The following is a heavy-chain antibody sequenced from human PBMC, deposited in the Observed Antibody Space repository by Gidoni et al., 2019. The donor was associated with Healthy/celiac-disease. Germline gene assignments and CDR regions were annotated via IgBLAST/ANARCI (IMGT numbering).Heavy chain of an antibody. CDR2: ISYAGSNK. D-gene: IGHD6-13*01. Sequence: GFTFSSYGMHWVRQAPGKGLEWVAVISYAGSNKYYADSVKGRFTISRDNSKNTLYLQMNSLRAEDTAVYYCAKESTTEMGIAEAGCPDYWGQGTLVTVSS. J-gene: IGHJ4*02. V-gene: IGHV3-30*18. CDR1: GFTFSSYG. CDR3: AKESTTEMGIAEAGCPDY.